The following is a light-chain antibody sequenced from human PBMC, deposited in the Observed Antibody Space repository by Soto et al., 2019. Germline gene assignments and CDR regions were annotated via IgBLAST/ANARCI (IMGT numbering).Light chain of an antibody. CDR2: WAS. CDR3: QQYYSTPRT. Sequence: DIVMTQSPDSLAVSLGERATINCKPSQSVLYSSNNKNYLAWYQQKPGQPPKLLIYWASTRESGVPDRFSGSGSGTDFTLTIRSLQAEDVAVYYCQQYYSTPRTFGQGTKVDIK. V-gene: IGKV4-1*01. J-gene: IGKJ1*01. CDR1: QSVLYSSNNKNY.